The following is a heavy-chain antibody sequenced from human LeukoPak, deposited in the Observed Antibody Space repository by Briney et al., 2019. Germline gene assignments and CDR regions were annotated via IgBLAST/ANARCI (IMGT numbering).Heavy chain of an antibody. Sequence: PGGSLTLSCAPSGFTFRSYSMSSVPPAPGKGVEWGSSISSNNSSIYYADSVKGRFTISRDNAKNSLYLQMNSLMAEDAAVYYCARDHRSGRYAGMDVWGQGTTVTVSS. CDR3: ARDHRSGRYAGMDV. D-gene: IGHD6-19*01. CDR2: ISSNNSSI. V-gene: IGHV3-21*01. CDR1: GFTFRSYS. J-gene: IGHJ6*02.